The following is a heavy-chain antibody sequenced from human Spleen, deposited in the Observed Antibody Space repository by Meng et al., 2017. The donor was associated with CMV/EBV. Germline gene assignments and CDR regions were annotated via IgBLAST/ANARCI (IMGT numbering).Heavy chain of an antibody. CDR2: MNPNSGST. Sequence: ASVKVSCKASGYTFTNYDINWVRQATGQGLEWMGWMNPNSGSTGYAQRFQGRVTMTRNTSISTAYMELSSLRFEDTAVYYCARGTAVVPAAIGFWPLHHDILTIDYWGQGTLVTVSS. V-gene: IGHV1-8*01. CDR3: ARGTAVVPAAIGFWPLHHDILTIDY. CDR1: GYTFTNYD. J-gene: IGHJ4*02. D-gene: IGHD2-2*02.